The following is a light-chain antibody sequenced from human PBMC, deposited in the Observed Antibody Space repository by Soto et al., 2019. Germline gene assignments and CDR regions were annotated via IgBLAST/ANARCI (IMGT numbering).Light chain of an antibody. CDR1: SSDVGGYNY. CDR2: EVS. J-gene: IGLJ1*01. CDR3: SSYAGSNNPYV. Sequence: QSPLTQPPSASGSPGQSVTISCTGTSSDVGGYNYVSWYQLHPGKAPKLMIYEVSKRPSGVPDRFSGSKSGNTASLSVSELQAEDEADYDCSSYAGSNNPYVFGTGTKVTVL. V-gene: IGLV2-8*01.